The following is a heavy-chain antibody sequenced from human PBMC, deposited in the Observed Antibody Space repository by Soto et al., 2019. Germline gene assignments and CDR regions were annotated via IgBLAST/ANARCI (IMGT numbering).Heavy chain of an antibody. V-gene: IGHV3-23*01. CDR3: VKDLRPNRGWFGP. CDR2: ISGDGTRA. CDR1: GFNFYNYA. D-gene: IGHD3-3*01. J-gene: IGHJ5*02. Sequence: GGSLRLSCAASGFNFYNYAMTWVRQAPGKGLEWVSGISGDGTRAYYGDSVKGRFTISRDNSKNTVFLQMNSLRAEDTALYYCVKDLRPNRGWFGPWGQGTRVTVSS.